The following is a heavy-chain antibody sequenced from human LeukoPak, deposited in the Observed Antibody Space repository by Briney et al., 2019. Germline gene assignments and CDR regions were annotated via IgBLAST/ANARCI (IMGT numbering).Heavy chain of an antibody. CDR3: AKGFSKPFDY. J-gene: IGHJ4*02. D-gene: IGHD2-2*01. CDR1: GFTFSSYA. Sequence: GGSLRLSCAASGFTFSSYAMSWVRQAPGKGLEWVSAISGSGGSTYYADSVRGRFTISRDNSKNTLYLQMNSLRAEEKSVYYCAKGFSKPFDYWGQGTLVTVSS. V-gene: IGHV3-23*01. CDR2: ISGSGGST.